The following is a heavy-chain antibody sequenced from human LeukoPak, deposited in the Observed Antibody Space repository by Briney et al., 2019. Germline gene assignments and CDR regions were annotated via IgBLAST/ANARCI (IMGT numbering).Heavy chain of an antibody. J-gene: IGHJ4*02. CDR2: ITYDGRNK. CDR1: GFTFSNYG. CDR3: AKEFRHNFEY. Sequence: GRSLRLSCAASGFTFSNYGMHWVRQAPGKGLEWVAIITYDGRNKYYADSVEGRFTISRDNSKNTLYLRMNSPRPEDTAVYYCAKEFRHNFEYWGQGTLVTVSS. V-gene: IGHV3-30*18.